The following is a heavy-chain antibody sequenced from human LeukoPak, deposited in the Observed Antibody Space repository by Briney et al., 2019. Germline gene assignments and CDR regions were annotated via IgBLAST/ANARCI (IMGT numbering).Heavy chain of an antibody. Sequence: PGGSLRLSCAASGFTFSSYAMHWVRQAPGKGLEWVAVISYDGSNKYYADSVKGRFTISRDNSKNTLYLQMNSLRAEDTAVYYCARDMSYWGQGTLVTVSS. CDR2: ISYDGSNK. CDR1: GFTFSSYA. J-gene: IGHJ4*02. CDR3: ARDMSY. V-gene: IGHV3-30-3*01. D-gene: IGHD3-16*01.